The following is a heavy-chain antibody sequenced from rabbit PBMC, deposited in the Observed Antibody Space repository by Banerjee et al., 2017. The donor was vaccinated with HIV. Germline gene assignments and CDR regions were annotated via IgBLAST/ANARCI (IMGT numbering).Heavy chain of an antibody. D-gene: IGHD1-1*01. J-gene: IGHJ4*01. V-gene: IGHV1S40*01. CDR2: IYVGSSGST. CDR3: ARKWGL. Sequence: QSLEESGGDLVKPGASLTLTCTASGFSFSNSYYMCWVRQAPGKGLEWIACIYVGSSGSTYYASWAKGRFTISKTSSTTVTLQMASLTAADTATYFCARKWGLWGPGTLVTVS. CDR1: GFSFSNSYY.